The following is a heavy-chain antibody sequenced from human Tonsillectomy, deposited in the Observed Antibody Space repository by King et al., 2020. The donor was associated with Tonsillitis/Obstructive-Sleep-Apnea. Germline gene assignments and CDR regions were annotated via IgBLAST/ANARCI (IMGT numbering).Heavy chain of an antibody. J-gene: IGHJ2*01. CDR3: ARGNWYFDL. CDR1: GGSISSYY. Sequence: QLQESGPGLVKPSETLSLTCTVSGGSISSYYWSWIRQPPGKGLEWIGYIYYTGNTNYNPSLKSRVTISVDTSKNQFSLKLSSVTAADTAVYYCARGNWYFDLWGRGTLVTVSS. CDR2: IYYTGNT. V-gene: IGHV4-59*08.